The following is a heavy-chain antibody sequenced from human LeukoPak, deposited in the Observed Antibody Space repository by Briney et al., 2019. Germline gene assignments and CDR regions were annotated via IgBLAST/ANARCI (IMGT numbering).Heavy chain of an antibody. CDR2: ISSSSSSYI. D-gene: IGHD3-10*01. CDR3: ARDPGNDAFDI. Sequence: GGSLRLSCAASGFTFNTYNMNWVRQAPGKGLEWVSSISSSSSSYIYYADSVKGRFTISRDNAKNSLYLQMNSLRAEDTAVYYCARDPGNDAFDIWGQGTMVTVSS. CDR1: GFTFNTYN. J-gene: IGHJ3*02. V-gene: IGHV3-21*01.